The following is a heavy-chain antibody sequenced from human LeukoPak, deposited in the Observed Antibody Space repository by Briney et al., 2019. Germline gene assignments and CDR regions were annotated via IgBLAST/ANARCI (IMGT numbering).Heavy chain of an antibody. CDR2: INAGNGNT. J-gene: IGHJ6*02. V-gene: IGHV1-3*01. CDR3: ARGAAVVPAAMRSVYCYYGMDV. Sequence: ASVKVSCKASGYTFTNYAMNWVRQAPGQRLEWMGWINAGNGNTKYSQKFQGRVTITRDTSASTAYMELSSLRSEDTAVYYCARGAAVVPAAMRSVYCYYGMDVWGQGTTVTVSS. D-gene: IGHD2-2*01. CDR1: GYTFTNYA.